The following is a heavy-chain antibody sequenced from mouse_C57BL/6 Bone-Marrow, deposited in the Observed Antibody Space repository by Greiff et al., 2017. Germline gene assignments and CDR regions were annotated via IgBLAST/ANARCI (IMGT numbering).Heavy chain of an antibody. CDR1: GYAFSSYW. CDR2: IYPGDGDT. J-gene: IGHJ2*01. D-gene: IGHD2-1*01. Sequence: QVQLQQSGAELVKPGASVKISCKASGYAFSSYWMNWVKQRPGKGLEWIGQIYPGDGDTNYNGKFKGKATLTADNASSTAYRQLSILTSEDSAVYFGARGNYGNGHDYWGQGTTLTVSS. CDR3: ARGNYGNGHDY. V-gene: IGHV1-80*01.